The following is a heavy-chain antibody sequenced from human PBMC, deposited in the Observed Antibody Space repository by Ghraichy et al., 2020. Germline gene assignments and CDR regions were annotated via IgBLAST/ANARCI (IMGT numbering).Heavy chain of an antibody. V-gene: IGHV4-4*07. CDR1: SGSISGYY. CDR2: IYSGGNT. J-gene: IGHJ4*02. D-gene: IGHD2-15*01. CDR3: ARENTSPTGCSGGSCPYYFDF. Sequence: SETLSLTCTVSSGSISGYYWSWIRQPAGKGLQGLEWIGRIYSGGNTDYSPSLKSRLTLSLDTSKNQFSLNLSSVTAADAAVYYCARENTSPTGCSGGSCPYYFDFGGRGTLVTVSS.